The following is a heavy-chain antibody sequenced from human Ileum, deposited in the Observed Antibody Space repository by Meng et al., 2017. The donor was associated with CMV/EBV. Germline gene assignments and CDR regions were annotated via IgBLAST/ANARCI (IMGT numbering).Heavy chain of an antibody. D-gene: IGHD6-19*01. Sequence: QVLLQESGPGLVKPSETLSLTCAVSGGSISDDHWWHWVRQSPGKGLEWIANIFSSGTTNYNPSLTSRVTISVDTSRNQLSLKLSSVTAADTAVYYCARESYSTGWFDYWGQGALVTFSS. CDR2: IFSSGTT. V-gene: IGHV4-4*02. CDR3: ARESYSTGWFDY. J-gene: IGHJ4*02. CDR1: GGSISDDH.